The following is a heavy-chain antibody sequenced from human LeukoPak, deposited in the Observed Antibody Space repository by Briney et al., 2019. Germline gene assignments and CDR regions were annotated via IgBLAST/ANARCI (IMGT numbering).Heavy chain of an antibody. CDR1: GFTFTSSA. CDR3: VADPYYDGSGPPRWFDP. Sequence: SVKVSCKASGFTFTSSAMQWVRQARGQRLEWIGWIVVGSDNTNYAQKFQERVTITRDMSTSTAYMELSSLRSDDTAVYYCVADPYYDGSGPPRWFDPWGQGTLVTVSS. V-gene: IGHV1-58*02. CDR2: IVVGSDNT. J-gene: IGHJ5*02. D-gene: IGHD3-22*01.